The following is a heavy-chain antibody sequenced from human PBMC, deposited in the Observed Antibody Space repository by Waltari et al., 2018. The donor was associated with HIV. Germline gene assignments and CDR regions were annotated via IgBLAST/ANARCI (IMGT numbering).Heavy chain of an antibody. D-gene: IGHD2-2*01. V-gene: IGHV3-7*01. CDR2: IKKDGSEK. J-gene: IGHJ4*02. CDR3: ATSRTFDY. CDR1: GFMFTSYW. Sequence: EVLLVESGGGLVQPGGSLRLSCTASGFMFTSYWMSWVRQAPGKGLGWVANIKKDGSEKYYVDSVKGRFTISRDNAKNSLYLQMNSLRAEDTAMYYCATSRTFDYWGQGTLVTVSS.